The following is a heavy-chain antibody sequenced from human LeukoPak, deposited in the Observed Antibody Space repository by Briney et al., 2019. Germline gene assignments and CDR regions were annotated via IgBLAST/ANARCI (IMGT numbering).Heavy chain of an antibody. CDR1: GGTFSSYA. CDR2: IIPIFGTA. CDR3: ARAYCGGDCRPYYYYGMDV. J-gene: IGHJ6*02. D-gene: IGHD2-21*02. V-gene: IGHV1-69*13. Sequence: SVKVSCKASGGTFSSYAISWVRQAPGQGLEWMGGIIPIFGTANYAQKFQGRVTITADESTSTAYMELSSLRSEDTAVYYCARAYCGGDCRPYYYYGMDVWGQGTTVTVSS.